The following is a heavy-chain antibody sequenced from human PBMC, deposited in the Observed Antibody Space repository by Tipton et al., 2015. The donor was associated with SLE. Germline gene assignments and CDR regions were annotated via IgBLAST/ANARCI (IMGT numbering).Heavy chain of an antibody. CDR3: AKGGSGSYYNFDY. V-gene: IGHV5-51*03. J-gene: IGHJ4*02. CDR2: THPGDSDT. D-gene: IGHD3-10*01. Sequence: VQLVQSGAEVKKPGESLKISCKGSGYSFTSYWIAWVRQKPGKGLEWMGVTHPGDSDTRYSPSFQGQVTMSADESLSTAYLQWSSLKASDTAMYYCAKGGSGSYYNFDYWGQGTLVTVSS. CDR1: GYSFTSYW.